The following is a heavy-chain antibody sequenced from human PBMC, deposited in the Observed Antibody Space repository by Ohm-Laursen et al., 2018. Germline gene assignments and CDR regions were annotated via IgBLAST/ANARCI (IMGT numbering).Heavy chain of an antibody. V-gene: IGHV1-2*06. CDR3: VLGWSTGVDI. Sequence: VSCKASGFTFTDYNIHWVRQAPGQGLEWVGRVVPSSGGTNFAQKFQGRVTMTRDTSITTAYMELSGLISDDTAVYYCVLGWSTGVDIWGQGTTVTVSS. D-gene: IGHD3-3*01. CDR1: GFTFTDYN. CDR2: VVPSSGGT. J-gene: IGHJ6*02.